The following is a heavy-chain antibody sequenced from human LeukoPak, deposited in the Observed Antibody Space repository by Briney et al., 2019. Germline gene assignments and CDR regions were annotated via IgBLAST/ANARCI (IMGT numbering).Heavy chain of an antibody. Sequence: SETLSLTCTVSGGSISSYYWSWIRQPPGKGLEWIGYIYYSGSTNYNPSLKSRVTISVDTSKNQFSLKLSSVTAADTAVYYCARETIAAAGTFFDYWGQGTLVTVSS. CDR1: GGSISSYY. CDR2: IYYSGST. V-gene: IGHV4-59*01. CDR3: ARETIAAAGTFFDY. J-gene: IGHJ4*02. D-gene: IGHD6-13*01.